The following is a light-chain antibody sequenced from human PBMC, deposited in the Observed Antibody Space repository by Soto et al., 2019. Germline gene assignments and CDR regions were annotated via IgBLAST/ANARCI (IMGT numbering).Light chain of an antibody. J-gene: IGKJ1*01. CDR2: KAS. CDR1: QSITDW. V-gene: IGKV1-5*03. CDR3: QYWDDYSWT. Sequence: DIQMTQSPPTLSASVGDRVTITCRASQSITDWLAWYQQKPGKAPKFLIYKASNLEGGVPSRFSGSGSGTEFTLTISSVQPDDFATYYCQYWDDYSWTFGQGTKVEIK.